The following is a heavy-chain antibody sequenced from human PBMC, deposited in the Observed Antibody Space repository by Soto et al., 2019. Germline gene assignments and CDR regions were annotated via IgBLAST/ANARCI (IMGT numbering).Heavy chain of an antibody. V-gene: IGHV1-46*01. CDR3: ARVGYYDSSGSMGFDP. J-gene: IGHJ5*02. CDR1: GYTFTSYY. CDR2: INPSGGST. D-gene: IGHD3-22*01. Sequence: GASVKGSWKASGYTFTSYYMHWVRQAPGQGLEWMGIINPSGGSTSYAQKFQGRVTMTRDTSTSTVYMELSSLRSEDTAVYYCARVGYYDSSGSMGFDPWGQGTLVTV.